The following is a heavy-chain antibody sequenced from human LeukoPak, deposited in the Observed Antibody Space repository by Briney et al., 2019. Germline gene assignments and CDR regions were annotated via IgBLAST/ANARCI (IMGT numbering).Heavy chain of an antibody. D-gene: IGHD5-24*01. CDR1: GGSISSYY. V-gene: IGHV4-4*09. CDR2: IYTSGST. Sequence: PSETLSLTCTVSGGSISSYYWSWIRQPPGKGLEWIGYIYTSGSTNYNPSLKSRVTISVDTSKNQFPLKLSSVTAADTAVYYCARRAIRERAFDYWGQGTLVTVSS. J-gene: IGHJ4*02. CDR3: ARRAIRERAFDY.